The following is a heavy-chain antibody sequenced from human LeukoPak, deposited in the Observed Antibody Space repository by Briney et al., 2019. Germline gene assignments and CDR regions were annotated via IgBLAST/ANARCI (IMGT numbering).Heavy chain of an antibody. CDR1: GGSISPYF. Sequence: PSETLSLTCTVSGGSISPYFWSWIRQLPEKGLGWIGYVYTDGSTKYNPSLKSRVTISLDTSKNQLSLKLSSVTAADTAVYYCARRQIYFDYWGQGTLVTVSS. J-gene: IGHJ4*02. CDR2: VYTDGST. V-gene: IGHV4-4*08. CDR3: ARRQIYFDY.